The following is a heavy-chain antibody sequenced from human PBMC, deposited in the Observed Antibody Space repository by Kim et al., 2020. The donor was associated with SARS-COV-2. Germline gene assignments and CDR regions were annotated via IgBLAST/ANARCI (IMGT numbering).Heavy chain of an antibody. CDR3: ARIVRYYYGSGSYSTSTHFDY. Sequence: SETLSLTCAVYGGSFSGYYWSWIRQPPGKGLEWIGEINHSGSTNYNPSLKSRVTISVDTSKNQFSLKLSSVTAADTAVYYCARIVRYYYGSGSYSTSTHFDYWGQGTLVTVSS. J-gene: IGHJ4*02. CDR2: INHSGST. V-gene: IGHV4-34*01. D-gene: IGHD3-10*01. CDR1: GGSFSGYY.